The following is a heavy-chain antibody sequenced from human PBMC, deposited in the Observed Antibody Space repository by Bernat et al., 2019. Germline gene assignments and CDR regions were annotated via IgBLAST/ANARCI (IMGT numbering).Heavy chain of an antibody. J-gene: IGHJ4*02. CDR1: GGSISSGDYY. CDR3: ARGTDGNGWSYYFDY. V-gene: IGHV4-30-4*01. CDR2: IYYSGST. D-gene: IGHD6-19*01. Sequence: QVQLQESGPGLVKPSQTLSLTCTVSGGSISSGDYYWSWIRQPPGKGLEWIGYIYYSGSTYYNPSLKSRVTISVDTSKNQFSLKLSSVTAADTAVYYCARGTDGNGWSYYFDYWGQGTLVTVSS.